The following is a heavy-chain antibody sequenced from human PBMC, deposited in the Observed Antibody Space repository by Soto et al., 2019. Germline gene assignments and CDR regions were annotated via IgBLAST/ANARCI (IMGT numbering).Heavy chain of an antibody. Sequence: GGSLRLSCAVSGFSVSSNYMSWVRQAPGKGLEWVSVIYSAGSTYYADSVKGRFTISRDNSKDTLYLQMNSLRAEDTAVYYCAREVLWFGEPLDYWGRGTLVTVSS. J-gene: IGHJ4*02. V-gene: IGHV3-53*01. CDR2: IYSAGST. CDR1: GFSVSSNY. D-gene: IGHD3-10*01. CDR3: AREVLWFGEPLDY.